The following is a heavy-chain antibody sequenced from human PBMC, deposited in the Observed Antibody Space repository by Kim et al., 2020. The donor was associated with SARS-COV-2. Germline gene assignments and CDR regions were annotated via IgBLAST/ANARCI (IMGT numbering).Heavy chain of an antibody. CDR3: ARDRGGTGAVFDY. J-gene: IGHJ4*02. D-gene: IGHD3-16*01. V-gene: IGHV3-53*01. Sequence: SPDSVKGRFTISRDNAKNTVYLQMNSLRVEDTAVYFCARDRGGTGAVFDYWGQGTLVTVSS.